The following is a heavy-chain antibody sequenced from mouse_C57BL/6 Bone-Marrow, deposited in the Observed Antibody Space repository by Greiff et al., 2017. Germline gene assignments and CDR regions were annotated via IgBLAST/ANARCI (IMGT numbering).Heavy chain of an antibody. CDR1: GFSLSTFGMA. Sequence: QVQLKESGPGILQPSQTLSLTCSFSGFSLSTFGMAVGWIRHPSGKGLEWLAHLWWDGDKYYNPFLKNRPTISKATSNTQVFLNIAHVDTADTATYYCTRGGFMAWFAYWGQGTLVTVSA. J-gene: IGHJ3*01. V-gene: IGHV8-8*01. CDR2: LWWDGDK. CDR3: TRGGFMAWFAY. D-gene: IGHD1-1*01.